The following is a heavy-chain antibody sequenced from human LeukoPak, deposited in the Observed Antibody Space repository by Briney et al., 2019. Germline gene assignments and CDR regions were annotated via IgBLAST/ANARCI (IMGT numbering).Heavy chain of an antibody. CDR2: IKQDGSEK. CDR3: ARGLCRVESNYYYYYGMDV. J-gene: IGHJ6*02. D-gene: IGHD2-2*01. CDR1: GFTFSSYW. Sequence: GGSLRLSCAASGFTFSSYWMSWVRQAPGKGLEWVANIKQDGSEKYYVDSVKGRFTISRDNAKNSLYLQMNSLRAEDTAVYYCARGLCRVESNYYYYYGMDVWGQGTTVTVSS. V-gene: IGHV3-7*01.